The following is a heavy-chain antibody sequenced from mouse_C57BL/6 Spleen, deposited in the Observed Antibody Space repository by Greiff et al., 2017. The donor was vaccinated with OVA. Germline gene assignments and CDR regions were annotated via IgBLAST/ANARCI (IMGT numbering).Heavy chain of an antibody. D-gene: IGHD4-1*01. J-gene: IGHJ2*01. CDR1: GFTFSSYA. V-gene: IGHV5-4*01. CDR3: ARDREGWDGSFDY. CDR2: ISDGGSYT. Sequence: DVKLQESGGGLVKPGGSLKLSCAASGFTFSSYAMSWVRQTPEKRLEWVATISDGGSYTYYPDNVKGRVTISRDNAKNNLYLQMSHLKSEDTAMYYCARDREGWDGSFDYWGQGTTLTVSS.